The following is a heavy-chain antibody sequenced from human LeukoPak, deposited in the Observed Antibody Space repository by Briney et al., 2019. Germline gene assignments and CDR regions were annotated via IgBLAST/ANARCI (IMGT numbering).Heavy chain of an antibody. J-gene: IGHJ4*02. V-gene: IGHV1-46*01. CDR2: INPSGGST. D-gene: IGHD3-3*01. CDR3: ARDTSDFWSGYYFPYFDY. Sequence: AASVKVSCKASGYTFTSYYMHWVRQAPGQELEWMGIINPSGGSTSYAQKFQGRVTMTRDMSTSTAYMELSRLRSDDTAVYYCARDTSDFWSGYYFPYFDYWGQGTLVTVSS. CDR1: GYTFTSYY.